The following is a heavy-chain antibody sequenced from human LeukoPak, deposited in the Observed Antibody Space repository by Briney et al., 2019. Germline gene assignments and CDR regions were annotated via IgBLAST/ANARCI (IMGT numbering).Heavy chain of an antibody. Sequence: GGTLRLSCAASGFTFSSYGMSWVRQAPGQGLEWVSAISTSGESTYYADFVKGRFTISRDNSKNTLYLQMNSLRDEDTAVYYCAKVRWLKYYFDYWGQGTLVTVSS. V-gene: IGHV3-23*01. J-gene: IGHJ4*02. D-gene: IGHD5-18*01. CDR1: GFTFSSYG. CDR2: ISTSGEST. CDR3: AKVRWLKYYFDY.